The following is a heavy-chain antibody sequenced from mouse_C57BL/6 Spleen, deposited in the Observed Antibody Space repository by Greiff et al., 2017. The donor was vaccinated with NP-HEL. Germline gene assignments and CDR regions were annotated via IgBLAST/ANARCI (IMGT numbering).Heavy chain of an antibody. V-gene: IGHV1-82*01. CDR1: GYAFSSSW. CDR3: ARDERDAMDY. Sequence: VQVVESGPELVKPGASVKISCKASGYAFSSSWMNWVKQRPGKGLEWIGRIYPGDGDTNYNGKFKGKATLTADKSSSTAYMQLSSLTSEDSAVYFCARDERDAMDYWGQGTSVTVSS. CDR2: IYPGDGDT. J-gene: IGHJ4*01.